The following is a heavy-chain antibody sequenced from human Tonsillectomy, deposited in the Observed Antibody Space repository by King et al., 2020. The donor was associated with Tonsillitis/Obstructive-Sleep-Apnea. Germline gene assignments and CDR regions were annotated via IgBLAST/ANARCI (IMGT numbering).Heavy chain of an antibody. J-gene: IGHJ4*02. V-gene: IGHV4-31*03. CDR3: ARSGSIFPRD. D-gene: IGHD3-10*01. Sequence: VQLQESGPGLVKPSQTLSLTCTVSGGSISSGGDYWSWIRQHPGKGLEWSGDIYYIGTTYYNPSRKSRVTISADTSKNQFARKLSSVTAADAAVYYCARSGSIFPRDWGQGTLVTVSS. CDR1: GGSISSGGDY. CDR2: IYYIGTT.